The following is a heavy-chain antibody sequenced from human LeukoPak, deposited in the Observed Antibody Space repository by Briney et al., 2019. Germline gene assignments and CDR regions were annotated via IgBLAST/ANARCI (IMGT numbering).Heavy chain of an antibody. CDR1: GFTFSSYA. J-gene: IGHJ4*02. CDR2: LRGSGGST. Sequence: GGSLTLSCSASGFTFSSYAMSWVRQAPGKGLEWVSALRGSGGSTYYAASVKGRFTISRDNSKNTLYLQMNSLRAEDTAVYYCAKDYRYCSSTSCLNYFDYWGQGTLVTVSS. CDR3: AKDYRYCSSTSCLNYFDY. V-gene: IGHV3-23*01. D-gene: IGHD2-2*01.